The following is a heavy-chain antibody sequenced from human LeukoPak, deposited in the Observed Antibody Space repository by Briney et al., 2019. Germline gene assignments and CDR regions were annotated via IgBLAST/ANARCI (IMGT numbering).Heavy chain of an antibody. CDR2: IDPSDSYT. CDR1: GYSFTSYW. CDR3: APPRGGLEDLTFDP. Sequence: GESLKISCKGSGYSFTSYWISWVRQMTGKGLEWMGRIDPSDSYTNYSPSFQGHVTISADKSISTAYLQWSSLKASDTAMYYCAPPRGGLEDLTFDPWGQGTLVTVSS. V-gene: IGHV5-10-1*01. D-gene: IGHD3-10*01. J-gene: IGHJ5*02.